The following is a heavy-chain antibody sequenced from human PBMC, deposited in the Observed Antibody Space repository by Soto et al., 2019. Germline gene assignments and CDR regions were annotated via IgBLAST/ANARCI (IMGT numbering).Heavy chain of an antibody. V-gene: IGHV3-23*01. CDR1: GFTFSSYA. D-gene: IGHD2-2*01. Sequence: EVQLLESGGGLVQPGGSLRLSCAASGFTFSSYAMSWARQAPGKGLEWVSAISGSGGSTYYADSVKGRFTISRDNSKNTLYLQMNSLRAEDTAVYYCAKVLVVVVPAAMMETYYFDYWGQGTLVTVSS. J-gene: IGHJ4*02. CDR2: ISGSGGST. CDR3: AKVLVVVVPAAMMETYYFDY.